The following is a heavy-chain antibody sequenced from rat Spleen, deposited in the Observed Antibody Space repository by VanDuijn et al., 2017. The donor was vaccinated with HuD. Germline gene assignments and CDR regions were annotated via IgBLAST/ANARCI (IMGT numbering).Heavy chain of an antibody. J-gene: IGHJ2*01. CDR1: GFSLDNFN. D-gene: IGHD1-4*01. V-gene: IGHV2-30*01. Sequence: QVQLKESGPGLVQPSQTLSLTCTVSGFSLDNFNVHWVRRPTGRGLEWMGVMWTGGNTDYNSALKSRLSISRDTSQSQVFLKMNSLQTEDTAMYFCARNFYLGYFDYWGQGVMVTVSS. CDR2: MWTGGNT. CDR3: ARNFYLGYFDY.